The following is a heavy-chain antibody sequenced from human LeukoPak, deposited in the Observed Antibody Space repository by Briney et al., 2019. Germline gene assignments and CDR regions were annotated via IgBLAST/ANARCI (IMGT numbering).Heavy chain of an antibody. CDR2: IYPGDSDT. Sequence: GESLKISCKGSGYSFTSDWIGWVRQMPGKGLEWMGIIYPGDSDTRYSPSCQGQVTISADKSISTAYLQWSSLKASDSAMYYCARLIPSGSFSFDIWGQGTMVTVSS. CDR1: GYSFTSDW. J-gene: IGHJ3*02. CDR3: ARLIPSGSFSFDI. V-gene: IGHV5-51*01. D-gene: IGHD1-26*01.